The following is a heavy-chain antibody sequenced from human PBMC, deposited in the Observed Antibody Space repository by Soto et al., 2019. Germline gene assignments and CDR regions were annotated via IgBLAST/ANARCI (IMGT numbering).Heavy chain of an antibody. V-gene: IGHV3-30*04. J-gene: IGHJ3*02. CDR2: ISYDGSNK. CDR3: ARDLRLYCTNGVCYHDAFDI. CDR1: GFTFSSYA. Sequence: GGSLRLSCAASGFTFSSYAMHWVRQAPGKGLEWVAVISYDGSNKYYADSVKGRFTISRDNSKNTLYLQMNSLRAEDTAVYYCARDLRLYCTNGVCYHDAFDIWGQGTMVTVSS. D-gene: IGHD2-8*01.